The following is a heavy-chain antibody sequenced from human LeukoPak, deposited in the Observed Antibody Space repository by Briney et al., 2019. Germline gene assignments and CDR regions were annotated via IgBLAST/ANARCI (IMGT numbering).Heavy chain of an antibody. J-gene: IGHJ6*04. CDR1: GGSISSSSYY. CDR3: ARSSTLLMVYAIVDV. V-gene: IGHV4-39*07. D-gene: IGHD2-8*01. CDR2: IYYSGST. Sequence: SETLSLTCTVSGGSISSSSYYWGWIRQPPGKGLEWIGSIYYSGSTYYNPSLKSRVTISVDTSKNQFSLQLNSVTPEDTAVYYCARSSTLLMVYAIVDVWGKGTTVTVSS.